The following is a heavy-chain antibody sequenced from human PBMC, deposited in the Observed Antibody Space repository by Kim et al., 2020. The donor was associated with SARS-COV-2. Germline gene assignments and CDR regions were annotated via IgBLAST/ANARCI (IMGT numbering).Heavy chain of an antibody. CDR2: INQDGSEK. D-gene: IGHD1-26*01. CDR1: GFTFSSYW. J-gene: IGHJ4*02. Sequence: GGSLRVSCAASGFTFSSYWMTWVRQAPGKGLEWVANINQDGSEKYYEDSVKGRLIISRDNAKNSLYLQMNSLRAEDTAVYYCVRSRGATGYWGQGTLVTVSS. CDR3: VRSRGATGY. V-gene: IGHV3-7*03.